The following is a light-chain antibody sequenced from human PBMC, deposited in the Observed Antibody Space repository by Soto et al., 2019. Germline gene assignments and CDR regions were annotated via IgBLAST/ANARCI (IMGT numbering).Light chain of an antibody. Sequence: QSALTQPASVSGSPGQSITISCTGTSSDVGGFNYASWYQHRPGKAPKLMIYEVSNRPSGVSNRFSGSKSGNTASLTISGLQAEDEADYYCSSYTSSSTYVFGTGTKVTVL. CDR1: SSDVGGFNY. CDR2: EVS. V-gene: IGLV2-14*01. J-gene: IGLJ1*01. CDR3: SSYTSSSTYV.